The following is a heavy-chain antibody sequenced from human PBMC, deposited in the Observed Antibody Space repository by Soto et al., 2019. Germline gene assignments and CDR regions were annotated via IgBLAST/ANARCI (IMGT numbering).Heavy chain of an antibody. CDR1: GFTFSTYS. D-gene: IGHD3-10*01. Sequence: PGGSLRLSCAASGFTFSTYSMNWVRQAPGKGPEWVSSISRSSSYIYYADSVKGRFTISRDNAKNSLYLQMNSLRAEDTAVYYCARDRGEGGTLTFDYWGQGTLVTVSS. CDR2: ISRSSSYI. J-gene: IGHJ4*02. V-gene: IGHV3-21*01. CDR3: ARDRGEGGTLTFDY.